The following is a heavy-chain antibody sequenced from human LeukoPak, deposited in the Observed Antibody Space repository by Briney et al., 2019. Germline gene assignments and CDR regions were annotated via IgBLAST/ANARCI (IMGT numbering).Heavy chain of an antibody. Sequence: KPGGSLRLSCAASGFTFSSYSMNWVRQAPGKGLEWVSSISSSSYIYYADSVKGRFTISRDNAKNSLYLQMNSLRAEDTAVYYCARAHLLYYFDYWGQGTVVTVSS. CDR2: ISSSSYI. V-gene: IGHV3-21*01. CDR3: ARAHLLYYFDY. CDR1: GFTFSSYS. J-gene: IGHJ4*02.